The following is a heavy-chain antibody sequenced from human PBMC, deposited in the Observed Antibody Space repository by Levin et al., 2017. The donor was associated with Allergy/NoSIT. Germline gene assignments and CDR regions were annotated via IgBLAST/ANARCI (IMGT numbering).Heavy chain of an antibody. CDR2: IFFSGSS. CDR1: GGAITNTNYY. V-gene: IGHV4-39*01. J-gene: IGHJ3*02. Sequence: SETLSLTCSVSGGAITNTNYYWAWLRQPPGTGLEWIGSIFFSGSSYYDPSLKSRVTLSVDSSKNQFSLKVNSVTATDTAIYYCARVTGDWNAFDIWGQGAMVTVSS. D-gene: IGHD2-21*02. CDR3: ARVTGDWNAFDI.